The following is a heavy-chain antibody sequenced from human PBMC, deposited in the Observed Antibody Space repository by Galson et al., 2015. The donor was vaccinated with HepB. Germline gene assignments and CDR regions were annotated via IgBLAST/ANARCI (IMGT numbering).Heavy chain of an antibody. V-gene: IGHV2-26*01. D-gene: IGHD3-22*01. Sequence: PALVKPTQTLTLTCTVSGFSLSNARMGVSWIRQPPGKALEWLAHIFSNDEKSYSTSLKSRLTISKDTSKSQVVLTMTNMDPVDTATYYCAWIWEDYYDSSGYSPFDYWGQGTLVTVSS. J-gene: IGHJ4*02. CDR3: AWIWEDYYDSSGYSPFDY. CDR1: GFSLSNARMG. CDR2: IFSNDEK.